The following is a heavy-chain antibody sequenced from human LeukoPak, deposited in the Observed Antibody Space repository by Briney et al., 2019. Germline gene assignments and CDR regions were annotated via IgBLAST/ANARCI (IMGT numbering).Heavy chain of an antibody. CDR3: AKTIADGRFDP. J-gene: IGHJ5*02. V-gene: IGHV1-2*06. CDR2: INPNSGGT. D-gene: IGHD6-13*01. Sequence: GASVKVSCKASGYTFTGCYMHWVRQAPGQGLEWMGRINPNSGGTNYAQKFQGRVTMTRDTSISTAYMELSRLRSDDTAVYYCAKTIADGRFDPWGQGTLVTVSS. CDR1: GYTFTGCY.